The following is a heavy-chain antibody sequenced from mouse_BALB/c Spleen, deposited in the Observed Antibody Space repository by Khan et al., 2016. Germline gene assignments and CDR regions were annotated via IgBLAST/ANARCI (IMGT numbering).Heavy chain of an antibody. CDR1: GYTFSSYW. D-gene: IGHD2-4*01. J-gene: IGHJ4*01. V-gene: IGHV1-9*01. CDR2: ILPGSGST. CDR3: ARWDYDSIDAMDY. Sequence: QVQLKQSGAELMKPGASVKISCKATGYTFSSYWIEWVKQRPGHGLEWIGEILPGSGSTNYNEKFKGKATFTADTSSNTAYMQLSSLTSEDSAVYYCARWDYDSIDAMDYWGQGTSVTVSS.